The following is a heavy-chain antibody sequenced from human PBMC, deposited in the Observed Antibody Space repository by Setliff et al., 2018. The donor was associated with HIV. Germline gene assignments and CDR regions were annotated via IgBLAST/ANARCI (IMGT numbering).Heavy chain of an antibody. J-gene: IGHJ6*02. CDR1: GGSISGYY. Sequence: SETLSLTCNVSGGSISGYYWSWVRQPPGKGLEWIGYIYYSGSTNYNPSLKSRVTISVDTSKNQFSLKLTSVTAADTAVYYCARGHCSGTNCYGVDYYGMDVWGQGTTVTVSS. CDR3: ARGHCSGTNCYGVDYYGMDV. V-gene: IGHV4-59*12. D-gene: IGHD2-2*01. CDR2: IYYSGST.